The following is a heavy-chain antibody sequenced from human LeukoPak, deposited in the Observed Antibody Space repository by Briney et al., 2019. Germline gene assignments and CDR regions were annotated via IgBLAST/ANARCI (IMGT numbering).Heavy chain of an antibody. CDR2: IYYSGST. J-gene: IGHJ6*03. V-gene: IGHV4-59*12. Sequence: PSETLSLTCTVSGGSISSYYWTWIRQPPGKGLEWIGYIYYSGSTNYNPSLKSRVTISVDTSKNQFSLKLSSVTAADTAVYYCARVEAAAGTGVYYYYYMDVWGKGTTVTVSS. CDR3: ARVEAAAGTGVYYYYYMDV. D-gene: IGHD6-13*01. CDR1: GGSISSYY.